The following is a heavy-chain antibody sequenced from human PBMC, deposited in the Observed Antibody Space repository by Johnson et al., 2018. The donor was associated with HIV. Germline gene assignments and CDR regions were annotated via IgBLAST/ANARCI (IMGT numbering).Heavy chain of an antibody. J-gene: IGHJ3*02. CDR3: AKGGRFDAFDI. CDR2: ISYDGTNK. CDR1: GFTFNYYA. V-gene: IGHV3-30*04. Sequence: VQLVESGGGVVQPGGSLRLSCAASGFTFNYYAMHWVRQAPGKGLEWVAVISYDGTNKYYADSVKGRFTISRDNSKNTLYLQMNSLRAEDTAVYYCAKGGRFDAFDIWGQGTMVTVSS. D-gene: IGHD3-16*01.